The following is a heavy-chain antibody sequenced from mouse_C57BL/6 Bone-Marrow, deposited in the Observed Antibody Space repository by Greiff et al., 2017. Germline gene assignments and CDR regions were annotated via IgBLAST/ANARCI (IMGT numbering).Heavy chain of an antibody. V-gene: IGHV1-69*01. D-gene: IGHD2-3*01. Sequence: QVQLQQSGAELVMPGASVKLSCKASGYTFTSYWMHWVKQRPGQGLEWIGEIDPSDSYTNYNQKFKGKSTLTVDKSSSTAYMQLSSLTSEDSAVYYCARMDDGYLYYFDYWGQGTTLTVSS. CDR1: GYTFTSYW. J-gene: IGHJ2*01. CDR3: ARMDDGYLYYFDY. CDR2: IDPSDSYT.